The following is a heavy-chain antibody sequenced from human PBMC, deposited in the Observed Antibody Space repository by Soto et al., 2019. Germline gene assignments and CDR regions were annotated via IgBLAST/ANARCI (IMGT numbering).Heavy chain of an antibody. CDR2: MFYSGST. CDR1: GGSTSSYS. D-gene: IGHD2-15*01. V-gene: IGHV4-59*01. J-gene: IGHJ3*02. Sequence: PSDTLCVTCTVSGGSTSSYSWSWIRQPPGKGLEWIGYMFYSGSTEYNPSLKSRLTISVDTSKNQFSLNLSSVTAADTAVYYCAVTPRYCSGASCYPAHPLDICGQGRMVS. CDR3: AVTPRYCSGASCYPAHPLDI.